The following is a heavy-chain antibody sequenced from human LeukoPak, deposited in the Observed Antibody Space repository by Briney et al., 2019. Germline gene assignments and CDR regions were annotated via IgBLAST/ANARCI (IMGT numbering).Heavy chain of an antibody. CDR2: ISAYNGNT. D-gene: IGHD3-22*01. Sequence: ASVKVSCKASGYTFTSYGISWVRQAPGQGLEWMGWISAYNGNTNYAQKLQGRVTMTTDTSTSTAYMELRSLRSDDTAVYYCARTRTYYYDSSGYYYYWGQGTLVTVSS. V-gene: IGHV1-18*01. CDR3: ARTRTYYYDSSGYYYY. CDR1: GYTFTSYG. J-gene: IGHJ4*02.